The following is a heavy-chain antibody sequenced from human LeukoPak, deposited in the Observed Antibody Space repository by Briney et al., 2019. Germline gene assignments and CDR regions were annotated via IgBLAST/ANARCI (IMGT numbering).Heavy chain of an antibody. Sequence: PSETLSLTCTVSGGSISSGSYYWNWIRQPAGKGLEWIGRISTSGNTNYNPSLKSRVTISLDTSKNQFSLKLSSVTAADTAVYYCARDYYYGSGSYPGYWGQGTLVTVSS. CDR1: GGSISSGSYY. J-gene: IGHJ4*02. CDR2: ISTSGNT. V-gene: IGHV4-61*02. D-gene: IGHD3-10*01. CDR3: ARDYYYGSGSYPGY.